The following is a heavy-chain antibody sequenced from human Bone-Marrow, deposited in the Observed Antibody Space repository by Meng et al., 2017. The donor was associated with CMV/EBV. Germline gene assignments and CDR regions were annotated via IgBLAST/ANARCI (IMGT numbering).Heavy chain of an antibody. J-gene: IGHJ4*02. Sequence: CGASGFTFSSYAMSWVRQAPGKGLEWVSAISGSGGSTYYADSVKGRFTISRDNSKNTLYLQMNSLRAEDTAVYYCAKGTRGVIHFDYWGQGTLVTVSS. CDR2: ISGSGGST. CDR3: AKGTRGVIHFDY. D-gene: IGHD3-10*01. CDR1: GFTFSSYA. V-gene: IGHV3-23*01.